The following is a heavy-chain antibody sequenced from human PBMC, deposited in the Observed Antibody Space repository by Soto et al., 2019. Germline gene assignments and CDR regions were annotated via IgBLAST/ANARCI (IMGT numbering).Heavy chain of an antibody. Sequence: PSETLSLTCTVSGGSISSYYWSWIRQPPGKGLEWIGYIYYSGSTNYNPSLKSRVTISVDTSKNQFSLKLSSVTAADTAMYFCSRRQSGSSDFDYWGRGNLVTVSS. V-gene: IGHV4-59*01. CDR2: IYYSGST. J-gene: IGHJ4*02. D-gene: IGHD1-26*01. CDR3: SRRQSGSSDFDY. CDR1: GGSISSYY.